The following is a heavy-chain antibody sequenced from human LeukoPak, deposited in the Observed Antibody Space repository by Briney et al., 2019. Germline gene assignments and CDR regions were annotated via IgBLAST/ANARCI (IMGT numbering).Heavy chain of an antibody. J-gene: IGHJ3*02. D-gene: IGHD3-10*01. CDR1: GFTFSSYA. CDR3: AKDFLWFGDPPQAFGI. CDR2: ISGSGGST. V-gene: IGHV3-23*01. Sequence: GGSLRLSCAASGFTFSSYAMSWVRQAPGKGLEWVSAISGSGGSTYYADSVKGRFTISRDNSKNTLYLQMNSLRAEDTAVYYCAKDFLWFGDPPQAFGIWGQGTMVTVSS.